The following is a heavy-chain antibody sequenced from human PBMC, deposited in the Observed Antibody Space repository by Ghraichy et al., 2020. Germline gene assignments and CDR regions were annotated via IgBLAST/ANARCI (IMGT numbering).Heavy chain of an antibody. V-gene: IGHV3-53*01. J-gene: IGHJ3*02. CDR3: ARRKDYYDSSGYRDAFDI. CDR1: GFTVSSNY. D-gene: IGHD3-22*01. Sequence: GGSLRLSCAASGFTVSSNYMSWVRQAPGKGLEWVSVIYSGGSTYYADSVKGRFTISRDNSKNTLYLQMNSLRAEDTAVYYCARRKDYYDSSGYRDAFDIWGQGTMVTVSS. CDR2: IYSGGST.